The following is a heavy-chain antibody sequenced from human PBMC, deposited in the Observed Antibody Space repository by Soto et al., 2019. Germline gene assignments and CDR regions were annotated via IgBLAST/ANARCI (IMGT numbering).Heavy chain of an antibody. CDR2: IYWNDDK. J-gene: IGHJ4*02. D-gene: IGHD1-1*01. CDR3: AHRPTPLAGSDY. V-gene: IGHV2-5*01. Sequence: SGPTLVNPTQTLTLTCTFSGFSLSTSGVGVGWIRQPPGKALEWLALIYWNDDKRYSPSLKSRLTITKDTSKNQVVLTMTNMDPGDTATYDCAHRPTPLAGSDYWGQGTRVTVS. CDR1: GFSLSTSGVG.